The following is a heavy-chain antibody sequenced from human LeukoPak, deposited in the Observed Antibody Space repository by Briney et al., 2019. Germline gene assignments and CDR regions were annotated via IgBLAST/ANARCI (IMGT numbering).Heavy chain of an antibody. CDR3: ARDPNGNYVGAFEM. CDR1: GFSFSSFA. Sequence: GGSLRLSCAASGFSFSSFAMMWVRQAPGMGLELISAILSGGDVFFYGDSVRGRFTISRDDSTNTLFLQMNDLRADDSAVYYCARDPNGNYVGAFEMWGPGTTVTVSS. J-gene: IGHJ3*02. D-gene: IGHD4-17*01. CDR2: ILSGGDVF. V-gene: IGHV3-23*01.